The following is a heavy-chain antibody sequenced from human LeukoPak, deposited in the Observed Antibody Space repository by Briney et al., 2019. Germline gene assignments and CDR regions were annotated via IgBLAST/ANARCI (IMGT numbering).Heavy chain of an antibody. J-gene: IGHJ5*02. CDR3: AKKAAKKGVKKPHWFPP. CDR2: IYYSGNT. CDR1: GVSIRTTSYY. V-gene: IGHV4-39*01. Sequence: PSETLSLTCTVSGVSIRTTSYYWGWIRQPPGKGLEWIGSIYYSGNTYYNPSLNSRITISVDTSKNQFSLKLTSVTAADTAVYYWAKKAAKKGVKKPHWFPPGGQEPLVPVPS. D-gene: IGHD2-21*01.